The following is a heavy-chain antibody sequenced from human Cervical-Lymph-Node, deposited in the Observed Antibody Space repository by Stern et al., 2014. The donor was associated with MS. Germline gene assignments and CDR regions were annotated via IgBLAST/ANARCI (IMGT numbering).Heavy chain of an antibody. D-gene: IGHD6-13*01. V-gene: IGHV1-46*01. CDR2: VSPSSGTT. CDR3: ARDIAAAATGFDY. J-gene: IGHJ4*02. Sequence: QVQLVQSGAAVKKPGTSVKVFCKASGYTLTNHYIHWVRQAPGQGLEWMGIVSPSSGTTAYAQRFQGRVSMTRDTSTSTFYLDLSSLTSDDTAVYFCARDIAAAATGFDYWGQGTLVTVSS. CDR1: GYTLTNHY.